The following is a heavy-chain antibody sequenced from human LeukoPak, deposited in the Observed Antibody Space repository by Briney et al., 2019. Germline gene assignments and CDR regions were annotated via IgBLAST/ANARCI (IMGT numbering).Heavy chain of an antibody. V-gene: IGHV4-31*03. D-gene: IGHD3-22*01. CDR3: ARDRTDESSGYFDY. Sequence: SQTLSLTCTVSGGSISSGGYYWTWIRQHPGKGLEWIGYIYYSGSTYYTPSLKSRLTISVDTSKNQFSLKLSPVTAADTAVYYSARDRTDESSGYFDYWGQGTLVTVSS. CDR2: IYYSGST. CDR1: GGSISSGGYY. J-gene: IGHJ4*02.